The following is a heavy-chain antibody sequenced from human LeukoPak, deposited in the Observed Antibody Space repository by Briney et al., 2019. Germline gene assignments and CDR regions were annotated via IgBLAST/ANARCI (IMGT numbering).Heavy chain of an antibody. CDR3: ATREMATISYYFDY. V-gene: IGHV1-24*01. Sequence: ASVKVSCKVSGYTLTELSMHWVRQAPGKGLEWMGGFDPEDGETIYAQKFQGRVTMTEDTPTDTAYMELSSLRSEDTAVYYCATREMATISYYFDYWGQGTLVTVSS. D-gene: IGHD5-12*01. CDR2: FDPEDGET. J-gene: IGHJ4*02. CDR1: GYTLTELS.